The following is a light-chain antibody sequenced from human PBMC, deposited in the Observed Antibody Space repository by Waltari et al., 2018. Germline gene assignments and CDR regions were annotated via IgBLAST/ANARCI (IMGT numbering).Light chain of an antibody. CDR1: QSISNY. Sequence: DIQMTQSPSSLSASVGDRVTITCRASQSISNYLNWYQQKPEKAPKLLIYAASSLQSGVPSRFSGSGSVTDFTLTISSLQPEDFATFYCQQSYSTVLTFGGGTKVEIK. CDR2: AAS. V-gene: IGKV1-39*01. CDR3: QQSYSTVLT. J-gene: IGKJ4*01.